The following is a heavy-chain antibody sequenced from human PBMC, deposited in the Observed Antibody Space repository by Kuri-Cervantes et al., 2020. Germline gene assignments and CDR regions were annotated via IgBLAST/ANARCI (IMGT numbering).Heavy chain of an antibody. CDR3: ARENYYDDSGYYSFDY. V-gene: IGHV4-59*01. Sequence: SETLSLTCTVSGGSISSNYWSWIRQPPGKGLEWIGYISYSGSTNYNPSLKSRVTISLDTSKNQFSLKLSSVTAADAAVYYCARENYYDDSGYYSFDYWGQGNLVTVSS. J-gene: IGHJ4*02. D-gene: IGHD3-22*01. CDR2: ISYSGST. CDR1: GGSISSNY.